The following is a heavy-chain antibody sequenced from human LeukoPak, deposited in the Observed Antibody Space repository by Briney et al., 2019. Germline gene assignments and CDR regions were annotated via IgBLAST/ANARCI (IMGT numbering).Heavy chain of an antibody. CDR1: GFTFSISE. CDR3: ARSGQHLFDF. D-gene: IGHD6-13*01. V-gene: IGHV3-48*03. CDR2: ISSSGGTI. J-gene: IGHJ4*02. Sequence: GGSLRLSCAASGFTFSISEMNWVRQAPGKGLEWVSYISSSGGTISYADAVKGRFTISRDNAKNSLYLQMNSLRAEDTAIYYCARSGQHLFDFWGQGTLVTVSS.